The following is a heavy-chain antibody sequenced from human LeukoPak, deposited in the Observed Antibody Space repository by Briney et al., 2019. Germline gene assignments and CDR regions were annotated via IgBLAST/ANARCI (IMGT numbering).Heavy chain of an antibody. Sequence: SETLSLTCSVSGCTISSYYWSWIRQPPGKGLEWIGYIYYSGSTNYNPSLKSRVTISVDTSKNQFSLKLSSVTAADTAVYYCARGLIAEGPFDPWGQGTLVTVSS. CDR1: GCTISSYY. J-gene: IGHJ5*02. D-gene: IGHD6-13*01. V-gene: IGHV4-59*01. CDR3: ARGLIAEGPFDP. CDR2: IYYSGST.